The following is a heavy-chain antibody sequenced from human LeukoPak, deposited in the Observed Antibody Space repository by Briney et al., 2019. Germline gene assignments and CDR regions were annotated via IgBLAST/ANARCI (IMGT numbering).Heavy chain of an antibody. CDR2: IYYSGST. Sequence: PSETLSLTCTVSGGSINSYYWSWIRQPPGKGLEWIGYIYYSGSTYYNPSLKSRVTISVDTSKNQFSLKLSSVTAADTAVYYCARTCCSGGRSNWFDPWGQGTLVTVSS. CDR3: ARTCCSGGRSNWFDP. CDR1: GGSINSYY. J-gene: IGHJ5*02. V-gene: IGHV4-59*06. D-gene: IGHD2-15*01.